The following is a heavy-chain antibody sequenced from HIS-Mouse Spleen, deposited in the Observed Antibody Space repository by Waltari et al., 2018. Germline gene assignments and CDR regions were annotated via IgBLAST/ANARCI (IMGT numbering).Heavy chain of an antibody. CDR3: AREIPYSSSWYDWYFDL. D-gene: IGHD6-13*01. J-gene: IGHJ2*01. Sequence: QLQLQESGPGLVKPSETLSLTCTVSGGSISSSSYYWGWIRQPPGKGLEWIGRIYYSGITDYNPALKSRVTISVDTSKNQFSLKLSSVTAADTAVYYCAREIPYSSSWYDWYFDLWGRGTLVTVSS. CDR2: IYYSGIT. CDR1: GGSISSSSYY. V-gene: IGHV4-39*07.